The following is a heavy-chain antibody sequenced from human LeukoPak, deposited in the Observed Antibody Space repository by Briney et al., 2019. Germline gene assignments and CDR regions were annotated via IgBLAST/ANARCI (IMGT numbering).Heavy chain of an antibody. J-gene: IGHJ6*03. CDR1: GFTFGDYA. Sequence: PGGSLRLSCTASGFTFGDYAMSWVRQAPGKGLEWVGFIRGKAYGGTTEYAASVKGRFTISRDDSRSIAYLQMNSLKTEDTAVYYCTRAADFWTYMDVWGKGTTVTVSS. D-gene: IGHD3/OR15-3a*01. CDR2: IRGKAYGGTT. V-gene: IGHV3-49*04. CDR3: TRAADFWTYMDV.